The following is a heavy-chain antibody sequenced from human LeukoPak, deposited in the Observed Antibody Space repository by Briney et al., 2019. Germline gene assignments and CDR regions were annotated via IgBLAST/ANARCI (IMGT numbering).Heavy chain of an antibody. CDR2: IYYSGST. Sequence: PSETLSLTCTVSGGSISSSSYYWSWIRQHPGKGLEWIGYIYYSGSTYYNPSLKSRVTTSVDTSKNQFSLKLDSVTAADTAVYYCARAKRMGYDTSGYYYGYFDYWGQGTLVTVSS. V-gene: IGHV4-31*03. D-gene: IGHD3-22*01. J-gene: IGHJ4*02. CDR3: ARAKRMGYDTSGYYYGYFDY. CDR1: GGSISSSSYY.